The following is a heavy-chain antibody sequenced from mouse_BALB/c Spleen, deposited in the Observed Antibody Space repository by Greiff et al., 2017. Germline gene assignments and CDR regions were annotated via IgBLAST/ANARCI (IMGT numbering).Heavy chain of an antibody. J-gene: IGHJ3*01. CDR2: IDPENGNT. CDR1: GFNIKDYY. D-gene: IGHD1-1*01. V-gene: IGHV14-1*02. Sequence: VQLQQSGAELVRPGALVKLSCKASGFNIKDYYMHWVKQRPEQGLEWIRWIDPENGNTIYDPKFQGKASITADTSSNTAYLQLSSLTSEDTAVYYCASDYYGGFAYWGQGTLVTVSA. CDR3: ASDYYGGFAY.